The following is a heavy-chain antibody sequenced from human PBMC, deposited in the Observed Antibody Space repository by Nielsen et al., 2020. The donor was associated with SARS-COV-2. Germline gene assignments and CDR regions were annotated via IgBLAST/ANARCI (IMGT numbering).Heavy chain of an antibody. D-gene: IGHD4-17*01. CDR2: ISSSSSYT. Sequence: GGSLRLSCAASGFTFSDYYMSWIRQAPGKGLEWVSYISSSSSYTNYADSVKGRFTISRDNAKNSLYLQMNSLRAEDTAVYYCARDPGGYGDYNSGYWGQGTLVTVSS. J-gene: IGHJ4*02. CDR1: GFTFSDYY. V-gene: IGHV3-11*06. CDR3: ARDPGGYGDYNSGY.